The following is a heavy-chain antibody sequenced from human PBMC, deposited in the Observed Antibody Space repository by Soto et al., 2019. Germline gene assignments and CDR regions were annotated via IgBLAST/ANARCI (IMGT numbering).Heavy chain of an antibody. J-gene: IGHJ6*02. D-gene: IGHD2-2*01. Sequence: GGSLRLSCAASGFTFSSYSMNWVRQAPGKGLEWVSYISSSSSPIYYADSVKGRFTISRDNAKNSLYLQMNSLRDEDTAVYYCARDPEGQYCSSTSCYYYYGMDVWGQGTTVTVSS. CDR2: ISSSSSPI. CDR1: GFTFSSYS. V-gene: IGHV3-48*02. CDR3: ARDPEGQYCSSTSCYYYYGMDV.